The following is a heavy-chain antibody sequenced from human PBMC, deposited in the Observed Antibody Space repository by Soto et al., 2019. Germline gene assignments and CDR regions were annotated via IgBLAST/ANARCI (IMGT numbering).Heavy chain of an antibody. CDR3: ARLQAAAGDNDLTFDH. CDR2: IDPSDSYT. D-gene: IGHD6-13*01. Sequence: PGDSLKISCKGSGYSFTSYWIGWVRQMPGKGLEWMGRIDPSDSYTNYSPSFQGHVTISADKSISTAYLQWSSRKASDTAMYYCARLQAAAGDNDLTFDHWGQGTLVTVSS. V-gene: IGHV5-10-1*01. J-gene: IGHJ4*02. CDR1: GYSFTSYW.